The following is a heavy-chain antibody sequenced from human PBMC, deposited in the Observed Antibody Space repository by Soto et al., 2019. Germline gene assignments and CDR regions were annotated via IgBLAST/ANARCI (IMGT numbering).Heavy chain of an antibody. CDR2: ISGGGGST. CDR1: GFPFSSYA. V-gene: IGHV3-23*01. J-gene: IGHJ6*02. CDR3: AKDRLVTIPYYYGMDV. Sequence: GGSLRLSCAASGFPFSSYAMSWVRQPPGKGLEWVSAISGGGGSTYYADSVKGRFTISRDNSKNTLYLQMNSLRAEDTAVYYCAKDRLVTIPYYYGMDVWGQGTTVTVSS. D-gene: IGHD3-9*01.